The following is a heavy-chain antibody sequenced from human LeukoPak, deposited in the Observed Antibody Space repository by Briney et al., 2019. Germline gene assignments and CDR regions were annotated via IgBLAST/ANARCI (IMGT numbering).Heavy chain of an antibody. Sequence: PETMSLTCAVYGGSFSGYYWSWIRQPPGKGLEWIGEINHSGSTNYNPSLKSRVPISVDTSKNQFSLKLSSVIAADTAVYYCARGCVFDYWGQGTLVTVSS. J-gene: IGHJ4*02. CDR1: GGSFSGYY. CDR2: INHSGST. V-gene: IGHV4-34*01. CDR3: ARGCVFDY.